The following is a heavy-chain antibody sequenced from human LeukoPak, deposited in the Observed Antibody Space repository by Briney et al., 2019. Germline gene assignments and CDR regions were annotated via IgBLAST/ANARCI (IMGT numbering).Heavy chain of an antibody. CDR2: IKQDGSEI. CDR3: AGGPGFLFDL. D-gene: IGHD3-10*01. Sequence: GGSPRLSCEGSRFTFSSYWMTWVRQPPGRGLEWVANIKQDGSEIHYVDSVKGRFTISRDNARNSLYLQMNSLRAEDTAVYYCAGGPGFLFDLWGQGTLVAVSS. J-gene: IGHJ4*02. CDR1: RFTFSSYW. V-gene: IGHV3-7*01.